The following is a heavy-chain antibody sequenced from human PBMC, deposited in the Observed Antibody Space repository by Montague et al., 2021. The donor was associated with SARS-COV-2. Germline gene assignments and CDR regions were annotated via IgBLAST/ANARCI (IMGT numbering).Heavy chain of an antibody. CDR3: ARGAGYSSSWYPAFEF. CDR1: SGSISGYY. CDR2: IYYSGST. V-gene: IGHV4-59*01. D-gene: IGHD6-13*01. Sequence: SETLSLTCTVSSGSISGYYWSWIRQPPGKGLEWIGYIYYSGSTNYNPSLKSRVTISVDTSKNQFSQKLSSVTAADTAVYYCARGAGYSSSWYPAFEFGGQGTMVTVSS. J-gene: IGHJ3*01.